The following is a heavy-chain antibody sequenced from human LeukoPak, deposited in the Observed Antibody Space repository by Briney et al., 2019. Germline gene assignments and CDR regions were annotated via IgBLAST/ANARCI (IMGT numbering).Heavy chain of an antibody. CDR2: IYTSGST. Sequence: SETLSLTCTVSGGSISSGSYYWSWIRQPAGKGLEWIGRIYTSGSTNYNPSLKSRVTISVDTSKNQFSLKLSSVTAADTAVYYCARDLGIAPGWFDPWGQGTLVTVSS. V-gene: IGHV4-61*02. CDR1: GGSISSGSYY. J-gene: IGHJ5*02. CDR3: ARDLGIAPGWFDP. D-gene: IGHD6-13*01.